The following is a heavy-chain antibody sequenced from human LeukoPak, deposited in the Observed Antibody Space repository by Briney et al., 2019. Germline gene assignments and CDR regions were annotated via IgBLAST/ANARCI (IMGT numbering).Heavy chain of an antibody. CDR3: ARDSRGGDYIDY. CDR2: IFHSGST. D-gene: IGHD3-10*01. CDR1: GFIFTNYF. V-gene: IGHV4-4*02. Sequence: GSLRLSCAASGFIFTNYFMSWVRQAPGKGLEWIGEIFHSGSTNYNPSLKSRVTISVDKSKNQSSLKLSSVTAADTAVYYCARDSRGGDYIDYWGQGILVTVSS. J-gene: IGHJ4*02.